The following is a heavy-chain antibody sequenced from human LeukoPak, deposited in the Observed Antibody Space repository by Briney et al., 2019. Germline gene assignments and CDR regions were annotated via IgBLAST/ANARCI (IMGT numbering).Heavy chain of an antibody. CDR2: ISGSGDNT. D-gene: IGHD3-22*01. CDR1: GFSFNTYA. Sequence: PGGPLRLSCAASGFSFNTYAMSWVRQAPGKGLEWVSGISGSGDNTYYADSVKGRFTISRDNSKNTLYVQVNSLGTEDTAAYYCAKGSYYDSSGSFYFDYWGQGTLVTVSS. J-gene: IGHJ4*02. CDR3: AKGSYYDSSGSFYFDY. V-gene: IGHV3-23*01.